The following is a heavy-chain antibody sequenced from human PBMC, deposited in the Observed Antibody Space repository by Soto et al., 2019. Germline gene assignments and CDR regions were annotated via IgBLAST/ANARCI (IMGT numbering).Heavy chain of an antibody. CDR1: GFTFSSYA. CDR2: ISGSGGST. J-gene: IGHJ6*03. D-gene: IGHD1-1*01. CDR3: AKGAVQLERPGVDYYMDV. V-gene: IGHV3-23*01. Sequence: GGSLRLSCAASGFTFSSYAMSWVRQAPGKGLEWVSAISGSGGSTYYADSVKGRFTISRDNSKNTLYLQMNSLRAEDTAVYYCAKGAVQLERPGVDYYMDVWGKGTTVTVSS.